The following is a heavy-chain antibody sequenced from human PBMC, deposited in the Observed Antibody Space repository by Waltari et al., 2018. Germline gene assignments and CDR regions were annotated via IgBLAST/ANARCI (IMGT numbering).Heavy chain of an antibody. CDR2: INSDGSST. CDR3: ARAGREIAARPFDY. J-gene: IGHJ4*02. D-gene: IGHD6-6*01. Sequence: EVQLVESGGGLVQPGGSLRLSCVASGFTFSSYWMHWVRQAPGKGLVWVSRINSDGSSTSYADSVKGRFTISRDNAKNTLYLQMNSLRAEDTAVYYCARAGREIAARPFDYWGQGTLVTVSS. CDR1: GFTFSSYW. V-gene: IGHV3-74*01.